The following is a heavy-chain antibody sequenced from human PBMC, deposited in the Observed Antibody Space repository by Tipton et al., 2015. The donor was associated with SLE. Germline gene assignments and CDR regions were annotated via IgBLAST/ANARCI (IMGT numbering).Heavy chain of an antibody. CDR3: ARSSGWYVDY. CDR2: IYYSGST. CDR1: GYSISSGYY. V-gene: IGHV4-38-2*01. D-gene: IGHD6-19*01. J-gene: IGHJ4*02. Sequence: TLSLTCAVSGYSISSGYYWGWIRQPAGKGLEWIGYIYYSGSTNYNPSLKSRVTISVDTSKNQFSLKLSSVTAADTAVYYCARSSGWYVDYWGQGTLVTVSS.